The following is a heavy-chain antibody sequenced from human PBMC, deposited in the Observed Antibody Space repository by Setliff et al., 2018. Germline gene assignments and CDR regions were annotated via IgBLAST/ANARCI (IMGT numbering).Heavy chain of an antibody. Sequence: GASVKVSCKASGYTFTSHYMHWVRQAPGLGLEWMGTINPSSGRTSYAQKFQGRVTMTEDTSTDTAYMELSSLRSEDTAVYYCATDHQIQDIVMVVTGPGGAFDIWGQGTMVTVSS. V-gene: IGHV1-46*01. D-gene: IGHD2-15*01. CDR3: ATDHQIQDIVMVVTGPGGAFDI. J-gene: IGHJ3*02. CDR1: GYTFTSHY. CDR2: INPSSGRT.